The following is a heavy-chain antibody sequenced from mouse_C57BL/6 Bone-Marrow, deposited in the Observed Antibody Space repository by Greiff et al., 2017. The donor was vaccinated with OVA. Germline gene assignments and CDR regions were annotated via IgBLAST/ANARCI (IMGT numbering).Heavy chain of an antibody. D-gene: IGHD1-1*01. CDR1: GYTFTDYY. Sequence: VQLKQSGAELVRPGASVKLSCKASGYTFTDYYINWVKQRPGQGLEWIARIYPGSGNTYYNEKFKGKATLTAEKSSSTAYMQLSSLTSEDSAVYFCVRYGSSYWYVDYWGQGTTLTVSS. CDR3: VRYGSSYWYVDY. CDR2: IYPGSGNT. J-gene: IGHJ2*01. V-gene: IGHV1-76*01.